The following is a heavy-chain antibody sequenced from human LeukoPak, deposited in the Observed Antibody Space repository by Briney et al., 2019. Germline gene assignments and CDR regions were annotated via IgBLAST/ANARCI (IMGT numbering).Heavy chain of an antibody. J-gene: IGHJ4*02. CDR3: AKDLNRGLPDY. Sequence: GGSLRLSCAASGFTFSSYAMHWVRQAPGKGLEWVAVISYDGSNKYYADSVKGRFTISRDNSENTLYLQMSSLRAEDTAVYYCAKDLNRGLPDYWGQGTLVTVSS. CDR2: ISYDGSNK. CDR1: GFTFSSYA. D-gene: IGHD2-21*01. V-gene: IGHV3-30*04.